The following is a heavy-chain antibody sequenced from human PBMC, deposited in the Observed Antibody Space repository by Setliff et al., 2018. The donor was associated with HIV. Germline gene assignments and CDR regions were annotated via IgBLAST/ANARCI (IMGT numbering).Heavy chain of an antibody. J-gene: IGHJ4*02. CDR2: IQHDGTT. D-gene: IGHD2-21*01. Sequence: GESLKISCAASGFTFSTYWMHWVRQAPGRGLEWVSGIQHDGTTYYADSVKGRFSVSRDMSRNILYPQMHDLTAEDSALYYCARETGQFLLWGPGTLVTVSS. CDR3: ARETGQFLL. V-gene: IGHV3-66*01. CDR1: GFTFSTYW.